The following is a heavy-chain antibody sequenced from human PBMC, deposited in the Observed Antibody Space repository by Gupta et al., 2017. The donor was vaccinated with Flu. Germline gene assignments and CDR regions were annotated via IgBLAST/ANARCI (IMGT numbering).Heavy chain of an antibody. CDR1: GFTFDDYA. CDR2: ISWNSGSI. J-gene: IGHJ4*02. V-gene: IGHV3-9*01. CDR3: AKDVSLGATAGALLGTTHIDY. Sequence: EVQLVESGGGLVQPGRSLRLSCAASGFTFDDYAMHWVRQAPGKGLEWVSCISWNSGSIGYADSVKGRFTISRDNAKNALYLQMNSLRAEDTALYYCAKDVSLGATAGALLGTTHIDYWGQGTLVTVSS. D-gene: IGHD1-26*01.